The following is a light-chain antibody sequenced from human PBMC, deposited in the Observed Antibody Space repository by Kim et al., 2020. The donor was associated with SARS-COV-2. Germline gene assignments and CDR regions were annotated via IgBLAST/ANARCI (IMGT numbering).Light chain of an antibody. CDR2: GAS. Sequence: AAVGDSVTITCRASQDIYIWLSWYQQKPDKAPKSLIYGASTLQTGVPSRFRGRGSGTDFTLTISGLQPEDFATYYCQQYSNYPLTFGGGTKVDIK. CDR3: QQYSNYPLT. J-gene: IGKJ4*01. V-gene: IGKV1D-16*01. CDR1: QDIYIW.